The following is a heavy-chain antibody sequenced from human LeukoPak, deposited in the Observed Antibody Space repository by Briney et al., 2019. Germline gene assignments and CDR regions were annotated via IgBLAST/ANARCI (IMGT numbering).Heavy chain of an antibody. V-gene: IGHV3-48*04. CDR2: ISSSSSTI. Sequence: GGSLRLSCAASGFTFSSYSMNWVRQAPGKGLEWVSYISSSSSTIYYADSVKGRFTISRDNAKNSLYLQMNSLRVEDTAVYYCARDRGSQSMDVWGQGTTVTVSS. D-gene: IGHD1-26*01. J-gene: IGHJ6*02. CDR3: ARDRGSQSMDV. CDR1: GFTFSSYS.